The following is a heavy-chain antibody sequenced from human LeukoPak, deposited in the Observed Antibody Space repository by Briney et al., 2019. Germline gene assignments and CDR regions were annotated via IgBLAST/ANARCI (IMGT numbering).Heavy chain of an antibody. D-gene: IGHD3-22*01. J-gene: IGHJ4*02. CDR1: GYTFTGYY. V-gene: IGHV1-2*04. CDR2: INPNSGGT. Sequence: ASVKVSCKASGYTFTGYYMHWVRQAPGQGLEWMGWINPNSGGTNYAQKFQGWVTMTRDTSISTAYMELSRLRSDDTAVYYCARTYYYDSRGYCPLGYWGQGTLVTVSS. CDR3: ARTYYYDSRGYCPLGY.